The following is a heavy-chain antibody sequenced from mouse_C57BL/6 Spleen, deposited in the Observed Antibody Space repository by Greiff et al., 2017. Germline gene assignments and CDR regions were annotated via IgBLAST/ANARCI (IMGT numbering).Heavy chain of an antibody. CDR1: GYTFTSYG. V-gene: IGHV1-81*01. J-gene: IGHJ3*01. D-gene: IGHD1-1*01. CDR3: ASPNYGSSPAWFAY. Sequence: QVQLQQSGAELARPGASVKLSCKASGYTFTSYGISWVKQRTGQGLEWIGEIYPRSGNTYYNEKFKGKATLTADKSSSTAYMELRSLTSEDSAVXFCASPNYGSSPAWFAYWGQGTLVTVSA. CDR2: IYPRSGNT.